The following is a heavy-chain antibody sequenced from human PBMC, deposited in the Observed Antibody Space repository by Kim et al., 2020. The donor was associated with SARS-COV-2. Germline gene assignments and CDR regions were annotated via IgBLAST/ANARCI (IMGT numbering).Heavy chain of an antibody. Sequence: KFQGRVTITADESTSTAYMELSSLRSEDTAVYYCARGGSTMIVKGDAFDIWGQGTMVTVSS. V-gene: IGHV1-69*01. D-gene: IGHD3-22*01. CDR3: ARGGSTMIVKGDAFDI. J-gene: IGHJ3*02.